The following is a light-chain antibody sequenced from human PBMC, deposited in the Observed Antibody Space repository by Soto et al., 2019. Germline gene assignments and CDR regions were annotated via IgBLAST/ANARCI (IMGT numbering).Light chain of an antibody. V-gene: IGKV3D-15*01. Sequence: EIVMTQSPATLSRSPGERATRSCRASQSVRSNLAWYHQKPGQAPRLLIYGASTRATGIPARFSGSGSGTEFTLTINSLQSEDFVVYYCQQYDNCPPTFGQGTRLEIK. CDR2: GAS. CDR1: QSVRSN. J-gene: IGKJ5*01. CDR3: QQYDNCPPT.